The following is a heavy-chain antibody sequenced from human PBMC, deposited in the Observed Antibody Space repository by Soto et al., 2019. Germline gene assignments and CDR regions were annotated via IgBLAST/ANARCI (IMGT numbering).Heavy chain of an antibody. CDR2: ISYDGSNK. Sequence: QVQLVESGGGVVQPGRSLRLSCAASGFTFSSYGMHWVRQAPGKGLEWVAVISYDGSNKYYVDSVKGRFTISRDNSKNTLYLQMNSLRAEDTAVYYCAKCRGSYDRHYGMDVWGQGTTVTVSS. V-gene: IGHV3-30*18. CDR3: AKCRGSYDRHYGMDV. CDR1: GFTFSSYG. D-gene: IGHD1-26*01. J-gene: IGHJ6*02.